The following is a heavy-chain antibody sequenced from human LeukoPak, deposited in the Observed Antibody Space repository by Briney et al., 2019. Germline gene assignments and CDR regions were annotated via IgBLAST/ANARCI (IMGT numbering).Heavy chain of an antibody. Sequence: GGSLRLSCAASGFTFSSYSMNWVRQAPGKGLEWVSSISSSSSYIYYADSVKGRFTISRDNAKNSLYLQMNSLRVEDTAVYYCARVGGYSGYDLAFEHYYYYMDVWGKGTTVTVSS. D-gene: IGHD5-12*01. CDR3: ARVGGYSGYDLAFEHYYYYMDV. V-gene: IGHV3-21*01. CDR2: ISSSSSYI. CDR1: GFTFSSYS. J-gene: IGHJ6*03.